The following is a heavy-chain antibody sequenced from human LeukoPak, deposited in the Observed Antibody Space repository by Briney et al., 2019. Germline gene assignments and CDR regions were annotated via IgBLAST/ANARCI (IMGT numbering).Heavy chain of an antibody. CDR2: INPNSGGT. D-gene: IGHD3-16*01. CDR1: GYTFTGYY. J-gene: IGHJ4*02. V-gene: IGHV1-2*02. CDR3: ARGTVESGGG. Sequence: GASVKVSCKASGYTFTGYYMHWVRQAPGQGLEWMGWINPNSGGTNYAQKFQGRVTMTRNTSISTAYMELSSLRSEDTAVYYCARGTVESGGGWGQGTLVTVSS.